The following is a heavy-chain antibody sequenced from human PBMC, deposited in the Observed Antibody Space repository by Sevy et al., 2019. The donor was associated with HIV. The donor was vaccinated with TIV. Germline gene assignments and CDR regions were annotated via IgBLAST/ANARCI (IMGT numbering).Heavy chain of an antibody. CDR3: ASSSEKYDYVWGSYRYPNWFDP. V-gene: IGHV3-30*04. CDR1: GFTFSSYA. CDR2: ISYDGSNK. J-gene: IGHJ5*02. Sequence: GGSLRLSCAASGFTFSSYAMHWVRQAPGKGLEWVAVISYDGSNKYYADSVKGRFTISRDNSKNTLYLQMNSLRAEDTVVYYCASSSEKYDYVWGSYRYPNWFDPWGQGTLVTVSS. D-gene: IGHD3-16*02.